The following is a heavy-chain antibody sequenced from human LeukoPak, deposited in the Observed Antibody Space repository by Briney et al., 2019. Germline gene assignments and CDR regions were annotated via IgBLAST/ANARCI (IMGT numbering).Heavy chain of an antibody. J-gene: IGHJ4*02. V-gene: IGHV3-11*01. CDR3: ARGGDLYSFDY. Sequence: GRSLRLSCAASGFTFSDYYMSWIRQAPGQGLEWVSYISSSGNTIYYADSVKGRFTISTDNAKNSLYLQMNSLRAEDTAVYYCARGGDLYSFDYWGQGTLVTVSS. D-gene: IGHD3-10*01. CDR1: GFTFSDYY. CDR2: ISSSGNTI.